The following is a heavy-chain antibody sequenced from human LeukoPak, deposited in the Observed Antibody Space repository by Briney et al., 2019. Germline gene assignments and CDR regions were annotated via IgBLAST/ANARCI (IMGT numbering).Heavy chain of an antibody. V-gene: IGHV1-2*02. Sequence: GASVKVSCKASGYTFTGYYMHWVRQAPGQGLEWMGWINPNSGGTNYAQKFQGRVTMTRDTSISTAYMELSRLRSDDTAVYYCARGEEWLRRLTVRPFDYWGQGTLVTVSS. CDR3: ARGEEWLRRLTVRPFDY. D-gene: IGHD5-12*01. CDR1: GYTFTGYY. J-gene: IGHJ4*02. CDR2: INPNSGGT.